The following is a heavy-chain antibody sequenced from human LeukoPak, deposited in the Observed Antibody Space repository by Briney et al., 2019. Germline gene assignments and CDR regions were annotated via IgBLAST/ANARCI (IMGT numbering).Heavy chain of an antibody. V-gene: IGHV2-5*02. J-gene: IGHJ5*02. CDR1: GFSLSTSGVG. CDR2: IYWDDDK. Sequence: SGPTLVKPTQTLTLTCTFSGFSLSTSGVGVGWIRQPPGKALEWLALIYWDDDKRYSPSLKSRLTITKDTSKNQVVLTMTNMDPVDTATYYCAHTAPPMRLVRRNWFDPWGQGTLVTVSS. CDR3: AHTAPPMRLVRRNWFDP. D-gene: IGHD3-10*01.